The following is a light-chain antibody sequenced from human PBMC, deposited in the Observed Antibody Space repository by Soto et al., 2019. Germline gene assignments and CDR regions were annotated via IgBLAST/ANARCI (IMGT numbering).Light chain of an antibody. Sequence: DIVLTQSPGTLSLSPGDSATLSCRASQSFRGLLAWYQQKPGQAPRLLIYDEYNRATGIPHRFSGSGSGTDLNLTISSLEPEDSAVYYCQKRHMWPITCGQGTRLEIK. CDR2: DEY. V-gene: IGKV3-11*01. CDR3: QKRHMWPIT. J-gene: IGKJ5*01. CDR1: QSFRGL.